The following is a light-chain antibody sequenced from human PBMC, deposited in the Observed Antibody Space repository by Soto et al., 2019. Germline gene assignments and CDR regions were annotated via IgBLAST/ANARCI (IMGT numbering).Light chain of an antibody. J-gene: IGLJ1*01. CDR3: AAWDDSLNGYV. CDR1: SSNIGTNA. Sequence: QSLLPQPPSASGAAGQRVTISCSGGSSNIGTNAVNWYQQLPGTAPKLLIYNNNQRPSGVPDRFSGSKSGTSASLAISGLQSEDEADYYCAAWDDSLNGYVFGTGTKVTVL. CDR2: NNN. V-gene: IGLV1-44*01.